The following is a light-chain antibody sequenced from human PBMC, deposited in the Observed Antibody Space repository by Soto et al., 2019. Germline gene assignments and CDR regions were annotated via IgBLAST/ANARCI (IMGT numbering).Light chain of an antibody. V-gene: IGKV1-5*01. J-gene: IGKJ3*01. CDR1: QSISSW. CDR2: DAS. CDR3: QQYNSYSLT. Sequence: DIQMTQSPSTLSASVGDRVTITCRASQSISSWLAWYQQKPGKAPKLLIYDASSLESGVQSRFSGSGSGTEFTLTISSLQPDDFANYYCQQYNSYSLTFGPGTKVDIK.